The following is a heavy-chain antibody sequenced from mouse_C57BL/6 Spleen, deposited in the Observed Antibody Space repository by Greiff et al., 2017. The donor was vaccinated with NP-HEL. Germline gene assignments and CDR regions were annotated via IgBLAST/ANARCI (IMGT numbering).Heavy chain of an antibody. D-gene: IGHD1-1*01. Sequence: DVQLQESVAELVRPGASVKLSCTASGFTFKNTYMHWVKQRPEQGLEWIGRIDPANGNTKYAAKFQGKATITADTSSNTAYLQLSSLTSEDTAIYYCARDYGSVFDYWGQGTTLTVSS. V-gene: IGHV14-3*01. CDR2: IDPANGNT. CDR1: GFTFKNTY. CDR3: ARDYGSVFDY. J-gene: IGHJ2*01.